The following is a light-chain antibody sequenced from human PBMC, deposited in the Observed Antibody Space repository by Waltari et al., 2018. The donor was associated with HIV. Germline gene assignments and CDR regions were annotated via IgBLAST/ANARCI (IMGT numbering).Light chain of an antibody. Sequence: SYELTQPPSVSVSPGQTARITCSGDALPKNYAYWYQQKSGQAPVLVIYGDSKRPSGIPERFSGSSSGTMATLTISGAQVEDEADYYCYSTDSSNNHRVFGGGTKLTVL. CDR2: GDS. J-gene: IGLJ3*02. CDR3: YSTDSSNNHRV. CDR1: ALPKNY. V-gene: IGLV3-10*01.